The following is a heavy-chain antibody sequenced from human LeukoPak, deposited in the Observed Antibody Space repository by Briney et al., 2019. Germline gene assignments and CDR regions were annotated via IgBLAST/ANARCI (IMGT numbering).Heavy chain of an antibody. Sequence: SVKVSCKASGGTFSSYAISWVRQAPGQGLEWMGGIIPIFGTANYAQKFQGRVTITADESTSTAYMELSRLRSDDTAVYYCARDLASITMIVVVTYFDYWGQGTLVTVSS. D-gene: IGHD3-22*01. CDR1: GGTFSSYA. J-gene: IGHJ4*02. CDR3: ARDLASITMIVVVTYFDY. CDR2: IIPIFGTA. V-gene: IGHV1-69*13.